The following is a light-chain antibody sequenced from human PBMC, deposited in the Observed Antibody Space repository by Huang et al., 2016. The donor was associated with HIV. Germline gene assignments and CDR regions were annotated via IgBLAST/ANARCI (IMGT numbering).Light chain of an antibody. V-gene: IGKV3-11*01. CDR3: QQRSNFLYT. J-gene: IGKJ2*01. Sequence: EIVLTQSPATLSLSPGERATLSCRASQSVSSYLAWYQQKPGQAPRLLIYDASSRASGIPARFSGSGSGKDFTLTINSLEPEDFAVYYCQQRSNFLYTFGQGTKLEIK. CDR1: QSVSSY. CDR2: DAS.